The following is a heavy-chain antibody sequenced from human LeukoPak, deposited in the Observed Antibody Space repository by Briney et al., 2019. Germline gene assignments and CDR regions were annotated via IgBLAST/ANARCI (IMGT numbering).Heavy chain of an antibody. CDR2: ISSSSSYI. CDR1: GFAFSSYS. D-gene: IGHD2-21*02. J-gene: IGHJ4*02. V-gene: IGHV3-21*01. CDR3: AREGMGLTYCGGDCPPSDY. Sequence: GGSLRLSCAASGFAFSSYSMNWVRQAPGKGLEWVLSISSSSSYIYYADSVKGRFTISRDNAKNSLYLQMNSLRAEDTAVYYCAREGMGLTYCGGDCPPSDYWGQGTLVTVSS.